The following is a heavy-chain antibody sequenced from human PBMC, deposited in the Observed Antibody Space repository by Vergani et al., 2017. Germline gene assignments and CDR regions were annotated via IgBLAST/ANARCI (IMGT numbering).Heavy chain of an antibody. J-gene: IGHJ3*02. CDR3: ARGGISGWKQLVNSAFDI. CDR1: GGSFSGYY. CDR2: INHSGST. V-gene: IGHV4-34*01. Sequence: QVQLQQWGAGLLKPSETLSLTCAVYGGSFSGYYWSWIRQPPGKGLEWIGEINHSGSTNYNPSLKSRVTLSVDTSKNQFSLQLSTVTAADTAVYYCARGGISGWKQLVNSAFDIWGQGTMVTVSS. D-gene: IGHD6-13*01.